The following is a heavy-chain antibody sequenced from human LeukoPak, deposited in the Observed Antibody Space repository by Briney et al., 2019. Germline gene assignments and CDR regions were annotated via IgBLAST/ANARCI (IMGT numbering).Heavy chain of an antibody. D-gene: IGHD3-3*01. J-gene: IGHJ4*02. Sequence: PGGSLRLSCATSGFTFSGYAMYWVRQAPGKGLEYVSGISSNGGSTYYANSVKGRFTISRDNSKNTLYLQMGSLRAEDMAVYYCARGNTIFGVVYYYFDYWGQGTLVTVSS. CDR3: ARGNTIFGVVYYYFDY. CDR2: ISSNGGST. CDR1: GFTFSGYA. V-gene: IGHV3-64*01.